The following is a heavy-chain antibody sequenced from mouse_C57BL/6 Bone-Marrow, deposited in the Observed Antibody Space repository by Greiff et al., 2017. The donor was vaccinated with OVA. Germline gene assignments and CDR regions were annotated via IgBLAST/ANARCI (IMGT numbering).Heavy chain of an antibody. CDR1: GYTFTSYT. V-gene: IGHV1-4*01. CDR3: AREDGNWFAY. Sequence: VKLMESGAELARPGAPVKMSCKASGYTFTSYTMHWVKQRPGQGLEWIGYINPSSGYTKSNQKFKDKATLTADKSSSTAYMQLSSLTSEDSAVYYGAREDGNWFAYWGQGTLVTVSA. D-gene: IGHD2-1*01. CDR2: INPSSGYT. J-gene: IGHJ3*01.